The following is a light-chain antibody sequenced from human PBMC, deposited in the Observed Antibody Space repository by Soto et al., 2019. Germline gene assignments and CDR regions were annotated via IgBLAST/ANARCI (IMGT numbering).Light chain of an antibody. Sequence: DIVLTQSPGTLSLSPGVRATLSCRASQSVTSSYLAWYQQKPGQAPRLVIYAASSRAAGIPDRFSGSGSGTDFTLTISRLEPEDFAVYFCHHYDSTSSSWTFGQGTKVESK. CDR1: QSVTSSY. CDR3: HHYDSTSSSWT. J-gene: IGKJ1*01. V-gene: IGKV3-20*01. CDR2: AAS.